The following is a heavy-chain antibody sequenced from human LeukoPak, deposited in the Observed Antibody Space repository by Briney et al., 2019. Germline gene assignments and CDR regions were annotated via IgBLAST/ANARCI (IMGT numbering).Heavy chain of an antibody. J-gene: IGHJ4*02. V-gene: IGHV1-46*01. Sequence: ASVKVSCKASGHTFTSYNMHWVRQAPGQGLEWMGIINPSGGSTNYAQKFQGRVTMTRDTSTSTVYMELSSLRSEDTAVYYCARVSPYPVFADDYWGQGTLVTVSS. CDR3: ARVSPYPVFADDY. D-gene: IGHD2-21*01. CDR2: INPSGGST. CDR1: GHTFTSYN.